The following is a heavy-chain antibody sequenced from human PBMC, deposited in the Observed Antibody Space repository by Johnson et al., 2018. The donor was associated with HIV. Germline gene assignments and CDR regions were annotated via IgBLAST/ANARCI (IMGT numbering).Heavy chain of an antibody. CDR3: ARKADAFDI. CDR2: INQAGSET. CDR1: GFTFSSFW. J-gene: IGHJ3*02. Sequence: VQLVESGGGLVQPGGSLRLSCAASGFTFSSFWMSWVRQAPGQGLEWVANINQAGSETYYVDSVTGRFTISRDNAKKSVYLQMNSLRAEDTAVYYCARKADAFDIWGQGTMITVSS. V-gene: IGHV3-7*03.